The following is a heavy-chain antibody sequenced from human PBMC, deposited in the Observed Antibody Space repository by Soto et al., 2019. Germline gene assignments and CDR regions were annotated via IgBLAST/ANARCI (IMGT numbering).Heavy chain of an antibody. V-gene: IGHV3-30*18. CDR2: ISYDGSNK. Sequence: QVQLVESGGGVVQPGRSLRLSCAASGFTFSSYGMHWVRQAPGKGLEWVAVISYDGSNKYYADSVKGRFTISRDNSKNPRYLPINRPRSEGKAGYYCGKGAKGYQGRSWLFWGQGTLVNV. D-gene: IGHD3-10*01. J-gene: IGHJ4*02. CDR3: GKGAKGYQGRSWLF. CDR1: GFTFSSYG.